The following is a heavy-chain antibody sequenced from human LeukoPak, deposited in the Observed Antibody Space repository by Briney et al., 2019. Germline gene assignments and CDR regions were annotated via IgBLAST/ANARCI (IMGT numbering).Heavy chain of an antibody. Sequence: GGSLRLSCAASGFTFSSYWMNWVRQAPGKGLVWVSRIASDGSSTTYADSVKGQFSISRDNAENTLYLQMNSLRVEDTAVYYCARGRPHGNDYWGQGTLVTVSS. V-gene: IGHV3-74*01. J-gene: IGHJ4*02. CDR2: IASDGSST. CDR3: ARGRPHGNDY. CDR1: GFTFSSYW. D-gene: IGHD4-23*01.